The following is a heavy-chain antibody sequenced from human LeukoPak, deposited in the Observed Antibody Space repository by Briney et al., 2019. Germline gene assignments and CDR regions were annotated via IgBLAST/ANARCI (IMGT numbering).Heavy chain of an antibody. CDR1: EFTVSRNC. CDR3: TRDQMNY. D-gene: IGHD5-24*01. J-gene: IGHJ4*02. CDR2: IFSNGDT. V-gene: IGHV3-53*01. Sequence: GGSLRLSCTASEFTVSRNCMLWVRQAPGKGLEWVSLIFSNGDTHYADSVKGRFTISRDTSKNTVYLQMNSLRVEDTAMYYCTRDQMNYWGQGTLVTVSS.